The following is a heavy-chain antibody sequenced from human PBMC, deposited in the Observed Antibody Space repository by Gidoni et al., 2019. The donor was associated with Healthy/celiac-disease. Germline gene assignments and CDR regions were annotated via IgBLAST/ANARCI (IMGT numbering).Heavy chain of an antibody. J-gene: IGHJ4*02. D-gene: IGHD1-26*01. Sequence: EVQLLESGGGVVQPGGSLRLSCAAPGFTFSSYAMSWVRQAPGKGLEWVSAISGSGCSTYYADSVKGRFTISRDNSKNTLYLQMNSLRAEDTAVYYCATFEPGGATTFDYWGQGTLVTVSS. CDR2: ISGSGCST. CDR3: ATFEPGGATTFDY. CDR1: GFTFSSYA. V-gene: IGHV3-23*01.